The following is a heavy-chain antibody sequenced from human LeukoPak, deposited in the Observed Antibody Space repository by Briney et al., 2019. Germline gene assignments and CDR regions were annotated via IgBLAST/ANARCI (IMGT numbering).Heavy chain of an antibody. J-gene: IGHJ4*02. CDR3: ARGPPSFSSGYYSPFDY. CDR1: GGSISSSSYY. V-gene: IGHV4-39*01. D-gene: IGHD3-22*01. CDR2: IYYSGHA. Sequence: PSETLSLTCTVSGGSISSSSYYWGWIRQPPGKGLEWNGRIYYSGHAYYNPSLKSRVSIAVDTSKNQFSLKLSSVTAADTAVYYCARGPPSFSSGYYSPFDYWGQGTLVTVSS.